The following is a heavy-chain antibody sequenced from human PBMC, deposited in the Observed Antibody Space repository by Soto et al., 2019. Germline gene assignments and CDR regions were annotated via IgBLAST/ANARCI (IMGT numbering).Heavy chain of an antibody. V-gene: IGHV3-53*01. D-gene: IGHD3-16*01. CDR3: ARIRAPPYYYYYGMDV. Sequence: GGSLRLSCAASGFTVSSNYMSWVRQAPGKGLEWVSVIYSGGSTYYADSVKGRFTISRDNSKNTLYLQMNSLRAEDTAVYYCARIRAPPYYYYYGMDVWGQGTTVTAP. CDR1: GFTVSSNY. J-gene: IGHJ6*02. CDR2: IYSGGST.